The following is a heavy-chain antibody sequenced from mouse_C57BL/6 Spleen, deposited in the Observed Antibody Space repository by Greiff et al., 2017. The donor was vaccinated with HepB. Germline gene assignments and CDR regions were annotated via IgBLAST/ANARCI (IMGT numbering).Heavy chain of an antibody. CDR2: ISSGSSTI. CDR1: VFTFSDYG. CDR3: ASYPFGY. J-gene: IGHJ2*01. Sequence: EVQLVESGGCLLMPGWSLKLSCAAPVFTFSDYGMYWVRQAPEHGLEWVAYISSGSSTIYYADTVKGRFTISRDNAKNTLFLQMTSLRSGDTAMYYCASYPFGYWGQGTPLTVSS. V-gene: IGHV5-17*01.